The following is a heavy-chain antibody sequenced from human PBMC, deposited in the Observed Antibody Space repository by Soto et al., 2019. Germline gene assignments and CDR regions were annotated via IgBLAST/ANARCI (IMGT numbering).Heavy chain of an antibody. CDR2: IWYDGSNK. CDR1: GFTFSSYG. CDR3: AKDMDWNPEPGWFDP. V-gene: IGHV3-33*06. Sequence: HPGGSLRLSCAASGFTFSSYGMHWVRQAPGKGLEWVAVIWYDGSNKYYADSVKGRFTISRDNSKNTLYLQMNSLRAEDTAVYYCAKDMDWNPEPGWFDPWGQGTLVTVSS. J-gene: IGHJ5*02. D-gene: IGHD1-1*01.